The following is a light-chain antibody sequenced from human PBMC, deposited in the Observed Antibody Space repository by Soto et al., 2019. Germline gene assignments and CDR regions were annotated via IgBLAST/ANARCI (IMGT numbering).Light chain of an antibody. CDR3: QQYMSYS. V-gene: IGKV1-5*01. CDR2: HAS. Sequence: DIPMDRSPSTLAACVGVGVTSTCRASQSISNWLAWYQQKPGTAPKLLIYHASTLESGVPSRFSGSGSRTELTLTISRLQPDDCATYSCQQYMSYSFGQGTKVDIK. CDR1: QSISNW. J-gene: IGKJ1*01.